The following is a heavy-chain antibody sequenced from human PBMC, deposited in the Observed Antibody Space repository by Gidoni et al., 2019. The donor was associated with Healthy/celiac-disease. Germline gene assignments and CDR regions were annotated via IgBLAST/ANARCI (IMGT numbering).Heavy chain of an antibody. D-gene: IGHD5-12*01. CDR1: GFIFSSYE. J-gene: IGHJ6*02. CDR3: ARDYDEERWLQLRGMDV. CDR2: ISASGNTI. V-gene: IGHV3-48*03. Sequence: EVQLVESGGGLVQPGGSLRLSCAASGFIFSSYEMNWVRQAPGKGLEWVSYISASGNTIYYADSVKGRFTISRDNAENSLYLQMNSLRAEDTAVYYCARDYDEERWLQLRGMDVWGQGTTVSVSS.